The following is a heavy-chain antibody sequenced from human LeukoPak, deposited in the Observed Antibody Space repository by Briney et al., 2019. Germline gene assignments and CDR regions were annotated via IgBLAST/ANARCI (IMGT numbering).Heavy chain of an antibody. V-gene: IGHV3-11*01. CDR2: ISSSSSTI. Sequence: GGSLRLSCATSGFTFGVYYMSWIRQAPGKGPEWLSYISSSSSTIYYADSVKGRCTISRDNAKNSLYLQMNSLRAEDTAAYYCARPHLGITIFDYWGQGTLVTVSS. J-gene: IGHJ4*02. D-gene: IGHD3-3*01. CDR3: ARPHLGITIFDY. CDR1: GFTFGVYY.